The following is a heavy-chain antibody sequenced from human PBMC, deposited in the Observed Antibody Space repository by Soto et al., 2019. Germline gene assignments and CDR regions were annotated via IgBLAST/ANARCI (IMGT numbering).Heavy chain of an antibody. CDR1: GFTFSNYA. V-gene: IGHV3-23*01. J-gene: IGHJ4*02. D-gene: IGHD6-19*01. CDR2: IGGSGGSP. Sequence: PGGSLRLSCAASGFTFSNYAMGWVRQAPGKGLEWVSAIGGSGGSPYYADSVKGRFTISRDNSKSTLYLQMNSLRAEDTAVYYCAKTAEAVADTVYGYWGQGTLVTVSS. CDR3: AKTAEAVADTVYGY.